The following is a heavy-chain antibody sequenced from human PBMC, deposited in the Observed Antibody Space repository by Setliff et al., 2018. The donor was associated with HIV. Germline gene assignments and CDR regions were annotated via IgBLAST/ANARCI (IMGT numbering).Heavy chain of an antibody. CDR3: AGDRGPNNSFWRGTKKTHAFDL. CDR1: GGTFSSYS. CDR2: IIPIFGTT. V-gene: IGHV1-69*13. J-gene: IGHJ3*01. D-gene: IGHD3-3*01. Sequence: VASVKVSCKASGGTFSSYSITWVRQAPGQGLEWVGGIIPIFGTTNYAQSFQGRVTISADESTSTVYMELSSLTSEDTAMYYCAGDRGPNNSFWRGTKKTHAFDLWGQGTMVTVSS.